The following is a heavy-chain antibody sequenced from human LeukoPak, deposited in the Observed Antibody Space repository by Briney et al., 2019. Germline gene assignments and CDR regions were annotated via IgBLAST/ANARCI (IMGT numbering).Heavy chain of an antibody. J-gene: IGHJ6*02. V-gene: IGHV7-4-1*02. CDR2: INTNTGNP. D-gene: IGHD6-6*01. Sequence: GASVKVSCKAAAYTFTSYATNWVRQAPGQGLEWMGWINTNTGNPTYAQGFTGRFAFSLDSSVSTAYLQISSLKAEDTAVYYCARVLAAARVSYYYGMDVWGQGTTVTVSS. CDR1: AYTFTSYA. CDR3: ARVLAAARVSYYYGMDV.